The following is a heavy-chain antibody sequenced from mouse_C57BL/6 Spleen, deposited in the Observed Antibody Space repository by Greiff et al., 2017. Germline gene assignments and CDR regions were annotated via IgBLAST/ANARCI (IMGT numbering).Heavy chain of an antibody. J-gene: IGHJ2*01. V-gene: IGHV14-3*01. CDR2: IDPANGNT. D-gene: IGHD1-1*01. CDR3: ARDYYGSSYDYFGY. CDR1: GFNIKNTY. Sequence: VQLKESVAELVRPGASVKLSCTASGFNIKNTYMHWVKQRPEQGLEWIGRIDPANGNTKYAPKFQGKATITADTSSNTAYLQLSSLTSEDTAIYYCARDYYGSSYDYFGYWGQGTTLTVSS.